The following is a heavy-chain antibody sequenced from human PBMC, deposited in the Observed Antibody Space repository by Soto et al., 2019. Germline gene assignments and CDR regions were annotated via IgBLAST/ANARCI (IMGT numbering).Heavy chain of an antibody. CDR3: ARVYSSSSHFDY. D-gene: IGHD6-6*01. J-gene: IGHJ4*02. Sequence: QVQLVESGGGVVQPGRSLRLSCAASGCTFSSYGMHWVRQAPGKGLAWVAVIWYDGSNQYYADSVKGRFTISRDHSENPRYLQMNSLRAEDTAVYYCARVYSSSSHFDYWGQGTLVTVSS. CDR1: GCTFSSYG. CDR2: IWYDGSNQ. V-gene: IGHV3-33*01.